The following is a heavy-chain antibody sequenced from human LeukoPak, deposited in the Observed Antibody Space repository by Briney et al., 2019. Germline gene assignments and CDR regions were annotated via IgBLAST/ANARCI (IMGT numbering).Heavy chain of an antibody. CDR3: AKGYYYDSSGYLPDAFDI. J-gene: IGHJ3*02. CDR2: ISWNSGSI. Sequence: GGSLRLSCAASGFTFDDYAMHWVRQAPGKGLEWVSGISWNSGSIGYADSVKGRFTISRDNAKNSLYLQMNSLRAEDMALYYCAKGYYYDSSGYLPDAFDIWGQGTMVTVSS. V-gene: IGHV3-9*03. CDR1: GFTFDDYA. D-gene: IGHD3-22*01.